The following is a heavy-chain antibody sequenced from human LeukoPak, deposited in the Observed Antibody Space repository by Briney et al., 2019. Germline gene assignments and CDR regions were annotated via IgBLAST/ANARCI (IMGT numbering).Heavy chain of an antibody. V-gene: IGHV3-15*01. D-gene: IGHD1-26*01. Sequence: GGSLRLSCAGSGFTFSNTWMSWVRQAPGKGLEWVGRIKSKADGGAIDYAAPVKDRFTISRDDSKSIAYLQVNSLKTEDTAVYYCTRILLKWELPGSDAFDIWGEGTMVTVSS. CDR3: TRILLKWELPGSDAFDI. CDR2: IKSKADGGAI. CDR1: GFTFSNTW. J-gene: IGHJ3*02.